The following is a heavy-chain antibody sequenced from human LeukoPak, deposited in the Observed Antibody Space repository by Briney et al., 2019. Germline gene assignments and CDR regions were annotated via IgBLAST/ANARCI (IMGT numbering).Heavy chain of an antibody. V-gene: IGHV3-7*01. CDR1: GFTLSDSW. J-gene: IGHJ6*04. D-gene: IGHD3-16*01. Sequence: GGSLRLSCAASGFTLSDSWMSCVPDAPGRGRERVANINQDGSAKDYVESVKGRFTISRDNARNSLYLQMSSLRAEDTAVYYCATYTHWVAGDVWGKGTTVTVSS. CDR2: INQDGSAK. CDR3: ATYTHWVAGDV.